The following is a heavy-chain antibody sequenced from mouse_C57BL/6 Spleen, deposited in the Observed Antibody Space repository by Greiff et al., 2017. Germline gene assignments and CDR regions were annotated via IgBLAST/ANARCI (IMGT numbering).Heavy chain of an antibody. CDR3: ARGDSSGHGY. V-gene: IGHV1-26*01. D-gene: IGHD3-2*02. CDR1: GYKINDYY. CDR2: INPNNGGT. J-gene: IGHJ2*01. Sequence: EVQLQQSGPELVKPGASVKISCTASGYKINDYYMNWVKQSNGKSLEWIGVINPNNGGTSYNQKFKGKATLTVDKSSSTAYMELRSLTSEDSAVXYCARGDSSGHGYWGQGTTLTVSS.